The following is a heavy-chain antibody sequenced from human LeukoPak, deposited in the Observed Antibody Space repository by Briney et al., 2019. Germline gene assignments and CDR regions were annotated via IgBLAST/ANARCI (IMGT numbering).Heavy chain of an antibody. CDR3: ARLRLIAAAGINYYYGMDV. J-gene: IGHJ6*02. Sequence: SVKVSCKASGGTFSSYAISWVRQAPGQGLEWMGGIIPIFGTANYAQKFQGRVTITADESTSTAYMELSSLRSEDTAVYYCARLRLIAAAGINYYYGMDVWGQGTTVTVSS. CDR1: GGTFSSYA. V-gene: IGHV1-69*13. CDR2: IIPIFGTA. D-gene: IGHD6-13*01.